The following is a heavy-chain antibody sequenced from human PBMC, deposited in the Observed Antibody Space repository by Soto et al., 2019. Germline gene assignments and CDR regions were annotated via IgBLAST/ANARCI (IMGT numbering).Heavy chain of an antibody. Sequence: QLQLQESGPGLVKPSETLSLTCTVSGGSISRTTYSWSWIRQPPGKGLEWIGSIYYSGRTYYNPSLRSRVTVSVDTSRNQFSLKLASATAADTAVYYCATYRAWGQGTLVTVSS. V-gene: IGHV4-39*01. D-gene: IGHD3-16*02. CDR1: GGSISRTTYS. CDR2: IYYSGRT. CDR3: ATYRA. J-gene: IGHJ5*02.